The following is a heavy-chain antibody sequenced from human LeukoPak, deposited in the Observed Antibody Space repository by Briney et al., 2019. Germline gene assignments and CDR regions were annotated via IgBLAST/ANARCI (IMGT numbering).Heavy chain of an antibody. J-gene: IGHJ3*02. V-gene: IGHV4-39*07. Sequence: PSETLSLTCTVSGGSISTSDYYWGWIRQPPGKGLDWIGSIYYSGSTYYNPSLKSRVTISVDKSKNQFSLKLSSVTAADTAVYYCARYHASGVAFDIWGQGTMVTVSS. D-gene: IGHD1-14*01. CDR1: GGSISTSDYY. CDR3: ARYHASGVAFDI. CDR2: IYYSGST.